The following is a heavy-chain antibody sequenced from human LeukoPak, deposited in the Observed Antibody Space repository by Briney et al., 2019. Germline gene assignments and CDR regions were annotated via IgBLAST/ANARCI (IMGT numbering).Heavy chain of an antibody. D-gene: IGHD3-3*02. V-gene: IGHV3-23*01. CDR1: GFTFSSYA. CDR3: AKGPHFWSGYPYYFDY. J-gene: IGHJ4*02. CDR2: ISGSGGST. Sequence: QTEGSLRLSCAASGFTFSSYAMSWVRQAPGKGLEWVSAISGSGGSTYYADSVKGRFTISRDNSKNTLYLQMNSLGAEDTAVYYCAKGPHFWSGYPYYFDYWGQGTLVTVSS.